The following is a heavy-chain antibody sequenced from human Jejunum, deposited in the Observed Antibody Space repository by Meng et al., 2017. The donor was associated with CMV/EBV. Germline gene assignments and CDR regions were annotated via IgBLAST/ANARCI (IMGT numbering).Heavy chain of an antibody. CDR3: AKGFCSGTDCYTDYYYGMDV. V-gene: IGHV3-30*02. J-gene: IGHJ6*02. Sequence: YGMHWVRQAPGKGLDWVTFIRYDGSDEYYADSVKGRFTISRDNSKNTLYLEMKSLGPEDTAVYYCAKGFCSGTDCYTDYYYGMDVWGQGTTVTVSS. CDR1: YG. D-gene: IGHD2-2*02. CDR2: IRYDGSDE.